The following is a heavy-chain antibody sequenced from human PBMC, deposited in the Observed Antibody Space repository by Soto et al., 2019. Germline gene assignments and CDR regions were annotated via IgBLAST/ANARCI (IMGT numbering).Heavy chain of an antibody. CDR2: INPNSGGT. CDR3: ARTRGVWGSGMGFDP. CDR1: GYTFTGYY. J-gene: IGHJ5*02. D-gene: IGHD3-10*01. Sequence: ASVKVSCKASGYTFTGYYMHWVRQAPGQGLEWMGWINPNSGGTNYAQKFQGWVTMTRDTSISTAYMELSRLRSDDTAVYYCARTRGVWGSGMGFDPWGQGTLVTVSS. V-gene: IGHV1-2*04.